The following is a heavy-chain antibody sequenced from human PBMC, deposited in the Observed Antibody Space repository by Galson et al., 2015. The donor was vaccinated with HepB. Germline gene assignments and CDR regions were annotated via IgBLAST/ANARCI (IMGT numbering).Heavy chain of an antibody. D-gene: IGHD2-2*01. CDR2: IKSKTDGGTT. Sequence: SLRLSCAASGFTFSNAWMNWVRQAPGKGLEWVGRIKSKTDGGTTDYAAPVKGRFTISRDDSKNTLYLQMNSLKTEDTAVYYCTTLTPPSSTSCYTGSCVDYWGQGTLVTVSS. CDR3: TTLTPPSSTSCYTGSCVDY. V-gene: IGHV3-15*07. J-gene: IGHJ4*02. CDR1: GFTFSNAW.